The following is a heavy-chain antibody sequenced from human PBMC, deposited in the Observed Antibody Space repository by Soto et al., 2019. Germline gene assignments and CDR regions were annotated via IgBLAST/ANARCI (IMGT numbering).Heavy chain of an antibody. Sequence: QITLKESGPTLVKPTQTLTLTCSFSGFSLRTSGVGVSWIRQPPGKALECLALIYWNDDKRYSPSLKSRLTITKDASKTQVVLTLTNMDPVDSATYYCAHVDSRNTGDSYYYWGQGTVVTVSS. CDR3: AHVDSRNTGDSYYY. D-gene: IGHD2-21*01. V-gene: IGHV2-5*01. CDR2: IYWNDDK. J-gene: IGHJ4*02. CDR1: GFSLRTSGVG.